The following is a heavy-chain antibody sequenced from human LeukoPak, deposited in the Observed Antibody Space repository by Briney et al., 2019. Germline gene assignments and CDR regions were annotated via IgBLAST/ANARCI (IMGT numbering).Heavy chain of an antibody. J-gene: IGHJ4*02. CDR3: ASATIFGVVIYY. D-gene: IGHD3-3*01. V-gene: IGHV3-21*01. CDR2: ISSSSYI. Sequence: GGSLRLSCAASGFTFSSYEMNWVRQAPGKGLEWVSSISSSSYIYYADSLKGRFTISRDNAKNSLYLQMNSLRAEDTAVYYCASATIFGVVIYYWGQGTLVTVSS. CDR1: GFTFSSYE.